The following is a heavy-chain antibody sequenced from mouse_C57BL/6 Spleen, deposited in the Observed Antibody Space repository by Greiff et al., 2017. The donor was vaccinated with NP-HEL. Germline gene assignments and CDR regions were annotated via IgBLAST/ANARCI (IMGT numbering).Heavy chain of an antibody. Sequence: VQLQESGPGLVAPSQSLSITCTVSGFSLTSYGVHWVRQPPGKGLEWLGVIWAGGSTNYNSALMSRLSISKDNSKSQVFLKMNSLQSEYTAMYYCARLEDIWGQGTTLTVSS. D-gene: IGHD1-3*01. CDR1: GFSLTSYG. J-gene: IGHJ2*01. V-gene: IGHV2-9*02. CDR2: IWAGGST. CDR3: ARLEDI.